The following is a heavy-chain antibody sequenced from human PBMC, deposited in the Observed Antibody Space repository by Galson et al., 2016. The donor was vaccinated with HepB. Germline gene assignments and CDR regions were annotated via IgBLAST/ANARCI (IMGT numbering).Heavy chain of an antibody. CDR1: GASISGYY. J-gene: IGHJ6*02. V-gene: IGHV4-59*01. D-gene: IGHD6-19*01. CDR3: ARDDSGGWYGFHYGMDV. Sequence: ETLSLTCTVSGASISGYYLSWIRQPPGKGLEWIGYIYYSGRTNYNPSLKSRVTISVDTSKNQFSLKLSSVTAADTAVYYCARDDSGGWYGFHYGMDVRGQGTTVTGSS. CDR2: IYYSGRT.